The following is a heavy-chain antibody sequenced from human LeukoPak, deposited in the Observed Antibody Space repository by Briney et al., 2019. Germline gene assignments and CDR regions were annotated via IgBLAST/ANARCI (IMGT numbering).Heavy chain of an antibody. J-gene: IGHJ5*02. V-gene: IGHV1-69*05. CDR2: LIPIYGNP. Sequence: GASVTVSCKASGGTFSGFDVSWVRQAPGQGLEWVGGLIPIYGNPSYAQKFQGRVTIKTDESTTTAYMELSDLRSDDTAVYYCARRSLGVTTLWFGPWGQGTLVTVSS. CDR1: GGTFSGFD. D-gene: IGHD3-10*01. CDR3: ARRSLGVTTLWFGP.